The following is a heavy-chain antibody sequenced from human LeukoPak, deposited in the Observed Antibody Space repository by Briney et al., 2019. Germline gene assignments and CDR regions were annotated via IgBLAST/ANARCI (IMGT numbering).Heavy chain of an antibody. Sequence: PSDTLSLTCTVSGDSISSGFFWGWIRQSPGKGLEWIGSVYRTGNTYYEASLKSRVTISVDTSRNQFSLVLGSVTAADTAMYYCARDKDLPPPPGIGAGPRLTWFDPWGQGTRVTVSS. J-gene: IGHJ5*02. CDR2: VYRTGNT. V-gene: IGHV4-38-2*02. CDR3: ARDKDLPPPPGIGAGPRLTWFDP. D-gene: IGHD6-13*01. CDR1: GDSISSGFF.